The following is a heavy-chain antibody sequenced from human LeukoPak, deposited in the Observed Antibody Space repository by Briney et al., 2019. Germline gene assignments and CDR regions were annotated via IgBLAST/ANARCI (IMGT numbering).Heavy chain of an antibody. D-gene: IGHD1-26*01. CDR2: ISYSGNT. J-gene: IGHJ3*02. V-gene: IGHV4-59*01. CDR3: ARDSYTGNYFEDTFDI. CDR1: GGSINNYY. Sequence: SETLSLTCTVSGGSINNYYWSWIRQPPGKGLEWIGHISYSGNTNYISSLRSRVTISVDTSNNQFSLRLSSVTAADTAVYYCARDSYTGNYFEDTFDIWGQGTMVTVSS.